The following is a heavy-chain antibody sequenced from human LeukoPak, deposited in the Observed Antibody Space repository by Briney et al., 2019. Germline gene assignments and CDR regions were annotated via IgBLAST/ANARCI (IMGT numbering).Heavy chain of an antibody. J-gene: IGHJ4*02. CDR3: ARTNYYASGSHVDY. CDR2: VYYSGGT. Sequence: SETLSLTCAVSGYSISSGYYWGWIRQPPGKGLEWIGGVYYSGGTYYNPSLKSRVTISVDTSKNQFSLKLSSVAAAGTAVYYCARTNYYASGSHVDYWGQGILVTVSS. V-gene: IGHV4-38-2*01. D-gene: IGHD3-10*01. CDR1: GYSISSGYY.